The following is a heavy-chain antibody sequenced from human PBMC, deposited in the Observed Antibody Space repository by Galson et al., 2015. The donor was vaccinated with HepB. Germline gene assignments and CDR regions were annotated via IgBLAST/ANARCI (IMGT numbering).Heavy chain of an antibody. J-gene: IGHJ3*02. D-gene: IGHD2-2*01. CDR2: INTNTGNP. CDR3: ARERCSSTSCYQDAFDI. Sequence: SVKVSCKASGYTFTSYAMNWVRQAPGQGLEWMGWINTNTGNPTYAQGFTGRFVFSLDTSVSTAYLQISSLKAEDTAVYYCARERCSSTSCYQDAFDIWGQGTMVTVSS. CDR1: GYTFTSYA. V-gene: IGHV7-4-1*02.